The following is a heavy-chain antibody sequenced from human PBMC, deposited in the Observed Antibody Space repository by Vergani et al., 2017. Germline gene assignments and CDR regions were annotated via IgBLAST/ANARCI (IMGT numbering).Heavy chain of an antibody. V-gene: IGHV4-39*01. CDR2: IYYSGST. J-gene: IGHJ6*02. CDR1: GGSISSSSYY. CDR3: ASRYDILTGYYSGNPKLPTYGMDV. Sequence: QLQLQESGPGLVKPSETLSLTCTVSGGSISSSSYYWGWIRQPPGKGLEWIGSIYYSGSTYYNPSLKSRVTISVDTSKNQFSLQLSSVTAADTAVYYCASRYDILTGYYSGNPKLPTYGMDVWGQGTTVTVSS. D-gene: IGHD3-9*01.